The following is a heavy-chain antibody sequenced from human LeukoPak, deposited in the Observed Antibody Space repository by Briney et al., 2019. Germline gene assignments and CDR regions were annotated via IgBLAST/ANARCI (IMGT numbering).Heavy chain of an antibody. V-gene: IGHV3-23*01. CDR1: GCTFSSYA. Sequence: PGGSLRLSCAASGCTFSSYAMSWVGQAPGKGREWVSVISGRGDRKHYADHVKGRFTISRDNSKNTLYLQMHRLRVDDTAVYYCARGVYWNYAYYYYGLDVWGHGTTVTVSS. CDR3: ARGVYWNYAYYYYGLDV. D-gene: IGHD1-7*01. CDR2: ISGRGDRK. J-gene: IGHJ6*02.